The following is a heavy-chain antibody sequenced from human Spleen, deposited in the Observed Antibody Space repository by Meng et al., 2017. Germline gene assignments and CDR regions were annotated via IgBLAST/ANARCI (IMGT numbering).Heavy chain of an antibody. D-gene: IGHD3-22*01. CDR2: INPNSGGT. J-gene: IGHJ4*02. Sequence: QVQLVQSGAEVKKTGAAVKVDCKASGYTFTGYYMHWVRQAPGQGLEWMGWINPNSGGTNYAQKFQGWVTMTRDTSISTAYMELSRLRSDDTAVYYCARTSSGYPYYFDYWGQGTLVTVSS. CDR1: GYTFTGYY. V-gene: IGHV1-2*04. CDR3: ARTSSGYPYYFDY.